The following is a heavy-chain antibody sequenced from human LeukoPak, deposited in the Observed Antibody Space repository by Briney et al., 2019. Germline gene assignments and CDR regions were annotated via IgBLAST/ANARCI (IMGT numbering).Heavy chain of an antibody. J-gene: IGHJ3*02. Sequence: GGSLRLSCAASGFTFSDAWMSWVRQAPGKGLEWVGRIKSKTDGGTTDYAAPVKGRFTISRDDSKNTLYLQMNSLKTEDTAVYYCTTGKRYCSGGSCYEKDAFDIWGQGTMVTVSS. CDR1: GFTFSDAW. D-gene: IGHD2-15*01. CDR2: IKSKTDGGTT. CDR3: TTGKRYCSGGSCYEKDAFDI. V-gene: IGHV3-15*01.